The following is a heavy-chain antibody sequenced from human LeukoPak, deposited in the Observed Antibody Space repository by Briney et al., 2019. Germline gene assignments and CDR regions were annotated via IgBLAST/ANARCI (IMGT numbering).Heavy chain of an antibody. CDR2: IYYSGST. CDR3: ATSGWYLLPGIY. J-gene: IGHJ4*02. D-gene: IGHD6-19*01. V-gene: IGHV4-39*01. CDR1: GGSISSSTYF. Sequence: PSETLSLTCTVSGGSISSSTYFWGWIRQPPGKGLEWIGTIYYSGSTYYNPSLKGRVTISVDSSKNQFSLKLSSVTAADTAVFYCATSGWYLLPGIYWGQGTLVTVSS.